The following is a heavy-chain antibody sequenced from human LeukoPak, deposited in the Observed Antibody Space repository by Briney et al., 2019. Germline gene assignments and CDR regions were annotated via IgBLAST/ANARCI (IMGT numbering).Heavy chain of an antibody. D-gene: IGHD5-18*01. CDR1: GFSFSTNA. CDR2: VSGSGGYT. Sequence: PGGSLRLSCAASGFSFSTNAMTWVRQAPGRGLEWVSTVSGSGGYTYYADSVKGRFTISRDNSKNTMDLQMNSLRAEDTAVYYCAKVPRGYAYYFDYWVQGTLVTVSS. J-gene: IGHJ4*02. V-gene: IGHV3-23*01. CDR3: AKVPRGYAYYFDY.